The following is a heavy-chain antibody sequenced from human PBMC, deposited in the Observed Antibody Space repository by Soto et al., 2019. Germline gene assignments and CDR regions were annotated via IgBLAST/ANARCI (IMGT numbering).Heavy chain of an antibody. CDR2: IYYSGST. V-gene: IGHV4-31*03. CDR3: ARDRDCSGGSCYGYFQH. Sequence: SETLSLTCTVSGGSISSGGYYWSWIRQHPGKGLEWIGCIYYSGSTYYNPSLKSRVTISVDTSKNQFSLKLSSVTAADTAVYYCARDRDCSGGSCYGYFQHWGQGTLVTVSS. D-gene: IGHD2-15*01. CDR1: GGSISSGGYY. J-gene: IGHJ1*01.